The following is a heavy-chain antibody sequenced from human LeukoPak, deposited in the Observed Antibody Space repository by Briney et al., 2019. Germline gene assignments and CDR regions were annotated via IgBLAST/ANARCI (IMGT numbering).Heavy chain of an antibody. CDR2: IYTSGST. Sequence: PSETLSRTCTVSGGSISNFYWSWIRQPAGKGLEWIGRIYTSGSTNYNPSLKSRVTMSVDTSKNQFSLKLRSVTAADTAVYYCARAYGDQTNDYWGQGTLVTVSS. CDR1: GGSISNFY. D-gene: IGHD4-17*01. V-gene: IGHV4-4*07. J-gene: IGHJ4*02. CDR3: ARAYGDQTNDY.